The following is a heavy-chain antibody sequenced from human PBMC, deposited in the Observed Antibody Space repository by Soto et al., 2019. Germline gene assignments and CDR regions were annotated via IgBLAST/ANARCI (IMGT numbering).Heavy chain of an antibody. J-gene: IGHJ4*02. CDR2: IKSKTDGGAT. V-gene: IGHV3-15*01. Sequence: EVQLVESGGGLVKPGGSLRLSCAASGFTFTNAWMNWVRQAPGKGLEWVGRIKSKTDGGATDYAAPVKGRFTISRDDSRNTLYLQMNSLNTEDTAVYYCTTLTVGDVHSDYWGQGTLVVVSS. CDR3: TTLTVGDVHSDY. D-gene: IGHD1-26*01. CDR1: GFTFTNAW.